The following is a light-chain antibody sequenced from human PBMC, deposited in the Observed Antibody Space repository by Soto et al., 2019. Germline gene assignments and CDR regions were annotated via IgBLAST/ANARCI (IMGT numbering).Light chain of an antibody. CDR2: NNF. Sequence: QSVLTQPPSASGTPGQRVSISCSGSASNIGSKTVTWYQQLPGTAPKLLIYNNFQRPSGVPARFSASRSGTSASLAISGLQSEDEADYYCAAWDDSFDEYVFGTGTQLTVL. J-gene: IGLJ1*01. CDR1: ASNIGSKT. V-gene: IGLV1-44*01. CDR3: AAWDDSFDEYV.